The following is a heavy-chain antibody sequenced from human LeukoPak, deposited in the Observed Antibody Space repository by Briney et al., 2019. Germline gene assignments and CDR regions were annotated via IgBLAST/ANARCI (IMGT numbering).Heavy chain of an antibody. Sequence: GGSLRLSCAASGFTFSSYGMHWVRQAPGKGLEWVAFIRYDGSNKYYADSVKGRFTISRDNSKNTLYLQMNSLRAEDTAVYYCARAVGPYCSSTSCLPDYWGQGTLVTVSS. V-gene: IGHV3-30*02. CDR2: IRYDGSNK. CDR1: GFTFSSYG. D-gene: IGHD2-2*01. CDR3: ARAVGPYCSSTSCLPDY. J-gene: IGHJ4*02.